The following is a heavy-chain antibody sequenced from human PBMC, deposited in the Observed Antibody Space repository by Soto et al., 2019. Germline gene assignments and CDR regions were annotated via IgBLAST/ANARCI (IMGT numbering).Heavy chain of an antibody. D-gene: IGHD3-22*01. CDR3: AREMESYDSSGDGGDAFDI. V-gene: IGHV1-3*01. J-gene: IGHJ3*02. CDR1: GYTFTSYD. CDR2: SNAGNGNT. Sequence: ASVKVSCKASGYTFTSYDMHWVRQAPGQRLEWMGWSNAGNGNTKYSQKFQGRVTITRDTSASTAYMELSSLRSEDTAVYYCAREMESYDSSGDGGDAFDIWGQGTMVTVS.